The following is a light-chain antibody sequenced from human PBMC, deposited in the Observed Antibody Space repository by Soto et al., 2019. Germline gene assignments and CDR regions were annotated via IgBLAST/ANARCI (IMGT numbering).Light chain of an antibody. CDR1: SSNIGSNT. CDR3: AAWDDSLNGVV. V-gene: IGLV1-44*01. Sequence: QAVVTQPPSASGTPGQRVTISCSGSSSNIGSNTVNWYQQFPATAPTLLIYTNNQRPSGVPDRFSGSKSGTSASLAISGLQSEDEADYYCAAWDDSLNGVVFGGGTKLTVL. J-gene: IGLJ3*02. CDR2: TNN.